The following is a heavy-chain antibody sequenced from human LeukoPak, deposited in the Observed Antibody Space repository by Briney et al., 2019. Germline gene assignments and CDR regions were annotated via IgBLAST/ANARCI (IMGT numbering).Heavy chain of an antibody. D-gene: IGHD2-15*01. CDR2: IYYSGST. J-gene: IGHJ4*02. CDR3: ARSYCSGGSCWVYFDY. Sequence: SETLSLTCTVSGGSISSYYWSWIRQPPGKGLEWIGNIYYSGSTNYNPSLKSRVTISVDTSKNQFSLKLSSVTAADTAIYYCARSYCSGGSCWVYFDYWGQGTLVTVSS. V-gene: IGHV4-59*08. CDR1: GGSISSYY.